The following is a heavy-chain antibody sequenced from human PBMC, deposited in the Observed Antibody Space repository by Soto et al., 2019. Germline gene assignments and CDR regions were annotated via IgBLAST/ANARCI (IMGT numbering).Heavy chain of an antibody. J-gene: IGHJ5*02. Sequence: QVQLVQSGAEVKKPGSSVKVSCKASGGTFSSYAISWVRQAPGQGLEWMGGIIPIFGTANYAQKFQGRVTITADESTSTAYMELSSLRSEDTAVYYCARDQYCSGGSCWKGSWFDPWGQGTLVTVSS. D-gene: IGHD2-15*01. CDR1: GGTFSSYA. CDR2: IIPIFGTA. CDR3: ARDQYCSGGSCWKGSWFDP. V-gene: IGHV1-69*01.